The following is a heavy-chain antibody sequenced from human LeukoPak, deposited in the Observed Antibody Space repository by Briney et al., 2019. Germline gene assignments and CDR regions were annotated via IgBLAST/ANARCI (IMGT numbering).Heavy chain of an antibody. CDR3: ASSSGCSGSSCYGTEKEPLDY. Sequence: SETLSLTCAVYGGSFSGYYWSWIRQPPGKGLEWIGEINHSGSTNYNPSLKSRVTISVDTSKNQFSLKLSSVTAADTAVYYCASSSGCSGSSCYGTEKEPLDYWGQGTLVTVSS. J-gene: IGHJ4*02. D-gene: IGHD2-15*01. CDR1: GGSFSGYY. CDR2: INHSGST. V-gene: IGHV4-34*01.